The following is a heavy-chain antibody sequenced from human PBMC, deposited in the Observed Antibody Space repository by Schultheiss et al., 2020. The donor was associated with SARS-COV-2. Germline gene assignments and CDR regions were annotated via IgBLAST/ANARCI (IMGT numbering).Heavy chain of an antibody. D-gene: IGHD2-2*01. CDR3: AKATRLRYCATSSCVGYYYGMDV. V-gene: IGHV4-39*01. Sequence: GSLRFSCTVSGGSISSSSYYWGWIRQPPGKGLEWIGSIYYSGSTYYNPSLKSRVTISVDTSKNQFSLKLSSVTAADTAVYYCAKATRLRYCATSSCVGYYYGMDVWGQGTTVTVSS. J-gene: IGHJ6*02. CDR2: IYYSGST. CDR1: GGSISSSSYY.